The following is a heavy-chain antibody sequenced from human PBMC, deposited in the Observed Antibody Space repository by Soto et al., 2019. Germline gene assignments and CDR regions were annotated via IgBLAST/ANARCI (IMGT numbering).Heavy chain of an antibody. J-gene: IGHJ4*02. CDR2: IYYSGST. Sequence: PSETLSLTCTVSGGSISSYYWSWIRQPPGKGLEWIGYIYYSGSTNYNPSLKSRVTISVDTSKNQFSLKLTSVTAADTAFYYCAKLWRGGYNWVIDYWGQGTLVTVSS. CDR3: AKLWRGGYNWVIDY. D-gene: IGHD5-12*01. CDR1: GGSISSYY. V-gene: IGHV4-59*08.